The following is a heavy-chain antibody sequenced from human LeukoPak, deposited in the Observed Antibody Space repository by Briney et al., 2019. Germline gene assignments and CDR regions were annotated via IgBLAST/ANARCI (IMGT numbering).Heavy chain of an antibody. D-gene: IGHD3-16*01. CDR3: ARANRVRGLGCFFDGNWFDP. Sequence: GASVKVSCKASGYTFTGYYMHWVRQAPGQGLEWMGWINPNSGGTNYAQKFQGRVTMTRDTSISTAYMELSRLRSDDTAVYYCARANRVRGLGCFFDGNWFDPGGQGTLVTVSS. CDR2: INPNSGGT. J-gene: IGHJ5*02. CDR1: GYTFTGYY. V-gene: IGHV1-2*02.